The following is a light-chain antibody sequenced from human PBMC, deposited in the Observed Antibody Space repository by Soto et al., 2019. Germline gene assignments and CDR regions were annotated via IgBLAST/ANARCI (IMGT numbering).Light chain of an antibody. V-gene: IGLV2-14*03. CDR1: SSDIGAYNY. J-gene: IGLJ2*01. Sequence: QSALTQTASVSGSPGQSITISCTGTSSDIGAYNYVSWYQQHPGKAPILMIYDVSNRPSGVSNRFSGSKSGNTASLTISGLQAEDEADYYCSSYTSSSVVFGGGTKLTVL. CDR2: DVS. CDR3: SSYTSSSVV.